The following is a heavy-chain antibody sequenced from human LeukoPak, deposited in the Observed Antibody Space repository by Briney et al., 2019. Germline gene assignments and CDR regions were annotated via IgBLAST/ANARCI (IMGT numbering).Heavy chain of an antibody. CDR2: INPSGGST. J-gene: IGHJ3*02. D-gene: IGHD6-19*01. V-gene: IGHV1-46*01. CDR1: GYSFINYY. Sequence: ASVKVSCKTSGYSFINYYIHWVRQAPGQGLEWMGIINPSGGSTSFAQKFQGRVTITRNTSISTAYMELSSLRSEDTAVYYCARPSSGWPDAFDIWGQGTMVTVSS. CDR3: ARPSSGWPDAFDI.